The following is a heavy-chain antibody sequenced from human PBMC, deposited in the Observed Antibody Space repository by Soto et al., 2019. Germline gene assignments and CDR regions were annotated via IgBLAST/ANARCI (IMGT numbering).Heavy chain of an antibody. J-gene: IGHJ6*03. CDR2: IYYSGST. D-gene: IGHD2-15*01. V-gene: IGHV4-39*01. CDR1: GGSIRSSSYY. CDR3: ARHFYCCGGSCYQPEDYYYYYYMDV. Sequence: PSETLSLTCTVSGGSIRSSSYYWGWIRQPPGKGLEWIGSIYYSGSTYYNPSLKSRVTISVDTSKNQFSLKLSSVTAADTAVYYCARHFYCCGGSCYQPEDYYYYYYMDVWGKGTTVTVSS.